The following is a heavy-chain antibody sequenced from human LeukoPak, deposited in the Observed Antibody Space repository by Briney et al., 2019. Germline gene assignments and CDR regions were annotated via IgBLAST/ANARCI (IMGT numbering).Heavy chain of an antibody. D-gene: IGHD1-26*01. CDR2: TSSSSSGI. V-gene: IGHV3-48*01. Sequence: GGSLRLSCAASGFTFSSYSMNWVRQAPGKGLEWVSYTSSSSSGIYYADSVKGRFTISRDNAKNSLYLQMNSLRAEDTAVYYCARDLSGSYSYYMDVWGKGTTVTVSS. CDR3: ARDLSGSYSYYMDV. CDR1: GFTFSSYS. J-gene: IGHJ6*03.